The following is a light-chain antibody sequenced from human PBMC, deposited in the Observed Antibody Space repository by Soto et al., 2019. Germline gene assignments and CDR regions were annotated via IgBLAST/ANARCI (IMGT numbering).Light chain of an antibody. Sequence: QSALTQPASVSGSPGQSITISCTGTSSDVGGYNYVSWYQQHPGKAPKLMIYDVSNRPSGVSNRFSGSKSGNTASLTISGLQAEDEADYYCSSYTSSSTSXVXGTGTKVTVL. CDR2: DVS. V-gene: IGLV2-14*01. J-gene: IGLJ1*01. CDR1: SSDVGGYNY. CDR3: SSYTSSSTSXV.